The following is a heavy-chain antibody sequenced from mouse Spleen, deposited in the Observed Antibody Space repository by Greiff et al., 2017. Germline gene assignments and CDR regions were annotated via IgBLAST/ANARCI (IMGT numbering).Heavy chain of an antibody. CDR2: IYPGSGST. CDR1: GYTFTSYG. J-gene: IGHJ3*01. Sequence: VKLQESGAELVKPGASVKMSCKASGYTFTSYGITWVKQRPGQGLEWMGDIYPGSGSTNYNEKFKSKATLTVDTSSSTAYMQLSSLTSEDSAVYYCARSGGYDGAWFAYWGQGTLVTVSA. D-gene: IGHD2-2*01. V-gene: IGHV1-55*01. CDR3: ARSGGYDGAWFAY.